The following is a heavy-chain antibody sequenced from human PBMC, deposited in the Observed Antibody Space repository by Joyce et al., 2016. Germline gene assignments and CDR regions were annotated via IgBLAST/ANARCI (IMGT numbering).Heavy chain of an antibody. Sequence: LVHPGGSLRISCSASGFSFSNYWLHWVRQAPGKGLEWVSNIKEEGSEKYYVDSVRGRFTISRDTAKSLVFLQRNSLSGEDTAVYYCAREVVEPLATGLDPWGQGTLVTVSS. CDR1: GFSFSNYW. V-gene: IGHV3-7*01. J-gene: IGHJ5*02. CDR3: AREVVEPLATGLDP. D-gene: IGHD2-2*01. CDR2: IKEEGSEK.